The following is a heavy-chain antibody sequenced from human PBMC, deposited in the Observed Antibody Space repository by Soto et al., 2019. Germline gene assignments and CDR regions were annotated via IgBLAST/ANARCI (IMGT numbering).Heavy chain of an antibody. V-gene: IGHV3-23*01. Sequence: SLRLSCAASGFTFSSYSMTWVRQAPGKGLEWVSTISGSGGSTYYADSVKGRFTISRDNSKNTLYLQMNSLRAEDTAVYYCAKEYYDYVGGYGMDVWGQGTTVTVSS. CDR1: GFTFSSYS. CDR3: AKEYYDYVGGYGMDV. D-gene: IGHD3-16*01. J-gene: IGHJ6*02. CDR2: ISGSGGST.